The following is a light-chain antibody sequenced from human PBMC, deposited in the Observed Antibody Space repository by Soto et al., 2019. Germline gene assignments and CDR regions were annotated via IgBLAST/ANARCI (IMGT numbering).Light chain of an antibody. V-gene: IGKV1-5*01. CDR2: DAS. J-gene: IGKJ2*01. CDR1: QTADKW. CDR3: QEYNYYPYT. Sequence: DIQVTQSPSTLSASVGDRVIIACRASQTADKWVAWYQQKPGKAPNVLIYDASRLESGVPSTFSGSGSGTLFTLTISNLQPDDFATYYCQEYNYYPYTFGHGTKVEI.